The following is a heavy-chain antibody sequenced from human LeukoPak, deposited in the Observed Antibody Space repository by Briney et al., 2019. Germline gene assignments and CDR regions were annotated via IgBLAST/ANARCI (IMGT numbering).Heavy chain of an antibody. D-gene: IGHD2-2*01. V-gene: IGHV1-2*02. Sequence: ASVKVSCKASGYTFTGYYMHWVRQALRQGLQWMGWINPNSGDTEYPQKFQGRVTMTRDTSISTVYMELSNLRSDDTAVYYCARADSVPAGDYHYWYMDVWGKGTTVTVSS. CDR2: INPNSGDT. CDR1: GYTFTGYY. J-gene: IGHJ6*03. CDR3: ARADSVPAGDYHYWYMDV.